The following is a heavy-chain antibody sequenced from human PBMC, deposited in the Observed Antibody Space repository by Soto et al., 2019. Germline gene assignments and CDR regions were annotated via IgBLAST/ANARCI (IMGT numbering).Heavy chain of an antibody. Sequence: SETLSLTCTVSGGYISSYYWSWIRQPPGKGLEWIGYIYYSGSTNYNPSLKSRVTISVDTSKNQFSLKLSSVTAADTAVYYCERGTWSIAARPLWFAPWGQGTLVTVSS. CDR3: ERGTWSIAARPLWFAP. D-gene: IGHD6-6*01. CDR1: GGYISSYY. J-gene: IGHJ5*02. V-gene: IGHV4-59*01. CDR2: IYYSGST.